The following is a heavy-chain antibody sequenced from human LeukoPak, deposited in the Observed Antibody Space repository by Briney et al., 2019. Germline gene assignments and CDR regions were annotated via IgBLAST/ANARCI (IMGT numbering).Heavy chain of an antibody. D-gene: IGHD6-13*01. Sequence: GGSLRLSCAASGFTFGDYALHWVRQLPGKGLEWVSGISWKSGSIGYADSVKGRFTISRDNSKNTLYLQMNSLRAEDTAAYYCAKGGIAAAGTITPADYWGQGTLVTVSS. CDR1: GFTFGDYA. V-gene: IGHV3-9*01. CDR2: ISWKSGSI. J-gene: IGHJ4*02. CDR3: AKGGIAAAGTITPADY.